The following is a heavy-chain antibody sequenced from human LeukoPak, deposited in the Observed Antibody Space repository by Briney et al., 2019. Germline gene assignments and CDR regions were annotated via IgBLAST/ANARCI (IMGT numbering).Heavy chain of an antibody. V-gene: IGHV3-21*01. J-gene: IGHJ5*02. CDR1: GFTFSSYS. CDR3: AGRNEYYYDSSGYTLTNWFDP. D-gene: IGHD3-22*01. CDR2: ISSSSSYI. Sequence: TGGSLRLSRAASGFTFSSYSMNWVRQAPGKGLEWVSSISSSSSYIYYADSVKGRFTISRDNAKNSLYLQMNSLRAEDTAVYYCAGRNEYYYDSSGYTLTNWFDPWGQGTLVTVSS.